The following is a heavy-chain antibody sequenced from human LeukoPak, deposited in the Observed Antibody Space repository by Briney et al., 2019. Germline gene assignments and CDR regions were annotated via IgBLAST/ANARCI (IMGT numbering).Heavy chain of an antibody. CDR3: ARSGREATEIDY. D-gene: IGHD1-1*01. CDR2: INGRGTYI. V-gene: IGHV3-11*06. Sequence: GGSLRLSCAASGFTFSDYFMSWVRQAPGKGLEWLSYINGRGTYIDYAESLKGRITISRDNAQNSLYLQMNSLRVEDTAVYYCARSGREATEIDYWGQGTLATVSS. J-gene: IGHJ4*02. CDR1: GFTFSDYF.